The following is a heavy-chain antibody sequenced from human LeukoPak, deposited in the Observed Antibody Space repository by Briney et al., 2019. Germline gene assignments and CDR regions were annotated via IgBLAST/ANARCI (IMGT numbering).Heavy chain of an antibody. V-gene: IGHV3-21*01. Sequence: PGGSLRLSCAASGFTFSSYSMNWVRQAPGKGLEWVSSISSSSSYIYYADSVQGRFTISRDNAKNSLYLQMNSLRAEDTAVYYCARAYYYDSSGYYYFDYRGQGTLVTVSS. D-gene: IGHD3-22*01. CDR1: GFTFSSYS. J-gene: IGHJ4*02. CDR2: ISSSSSYI. CDR3: ARAYYYDSSGYYYFDY.